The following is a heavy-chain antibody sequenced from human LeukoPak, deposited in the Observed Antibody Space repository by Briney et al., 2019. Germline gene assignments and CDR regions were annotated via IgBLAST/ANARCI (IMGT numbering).Heavy chain of an antibody. Sequence: GGSLRLSCAASGFTFSIYWMSWVRQAPGKGLEWVANIKQDGSEKYYVDSVKGRFTISRDNAKNSLYLQMNSLRAEDTAVYYCARRWAGHSSGYIGGGYPYYYYYMDVWGKGTTVTISS. V-gene: IGHV3-7*01. D-gene: IGHD3-22*01. CDR3: ARRWAGHSSGYIGGGYPYYYYYMDV. CDR1: GFTFSIYW. J-gene: IGHJ6*03. CDR2: IKQDGSEK.